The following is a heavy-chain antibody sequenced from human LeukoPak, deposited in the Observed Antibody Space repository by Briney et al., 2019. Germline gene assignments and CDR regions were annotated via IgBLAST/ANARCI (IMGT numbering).Heavy chain of an antibody. Sequence: PGGSLRLSCAASGFTFTYFTMTWVRQAPGKGLEWVSGISGSDSSTYSADSVKGRFTISRDDSQNTLCLHMNSLRAEDTAIYYCARVSALRSSGWFGVFDFWGQGTQVTVSS. CDR2: ISGSDSST. V-gene: IGHV3-23*01. CDR3: ARVSALRSSGWFGVFDF. CDR1: GFTFTYFT. D-gene: IGHD6-19*01. J-gene: IGHJ4*02.